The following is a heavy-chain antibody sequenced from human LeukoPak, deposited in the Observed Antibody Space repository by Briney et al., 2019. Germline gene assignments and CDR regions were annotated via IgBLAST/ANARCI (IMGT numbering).Heavy chain of an antibody. V-gene: IGHV4-59*12. Sequence: PSETLSLTCTVSVGSINNYFWSWIRQPPGKGLEWIGQITYSGNTKFNPSLKSRVTISVDTSKNQFSLKLSSVTAADTAVYYCAKDQRVVVGSSPTYYMDVWGKGTTVTVSS. CDR2: ITYSGNT. D-gene: IGHD2-15*01. CDR1: VGSINNYF. CDR3: AKDQRVVVGSSPTYYMDV. J-gene: IGHJ6*03.